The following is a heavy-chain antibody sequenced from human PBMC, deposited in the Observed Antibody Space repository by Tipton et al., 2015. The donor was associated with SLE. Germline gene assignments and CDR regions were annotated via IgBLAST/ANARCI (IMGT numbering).Heavy chain of an antibody. CDR2: IIPIFGTA. D-gene: IGHD6-13*01. Sequence: QLVQSGAEVKKPGSSVKVSCKASGGTFSSYAINWVRQVPGQGLEWMGGIIPIFGTANHAQKLQGRVTITSDESTSTAYMELSSLRSEDTAVYYCAKEGERQLVHRFVDYRGQGALVTVSS. V-gene: IGHV1-69*01. CDR1: GGTFSSYA. J-gene: IGHJ4*02. CDR3: AKEGERQLVHRFVDY.